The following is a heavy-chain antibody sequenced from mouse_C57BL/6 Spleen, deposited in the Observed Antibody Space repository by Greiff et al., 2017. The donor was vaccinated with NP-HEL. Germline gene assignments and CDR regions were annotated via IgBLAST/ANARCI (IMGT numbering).Heavy chain of an antibody. Sequence: QVQLQQPGAELVKPGASVKLSCKASGYTFTSYWMQWVKQRPGQGLEWIGEIDPSDSYTNYNQKFKGKATLTVDTSSSTAYMQLSSLTSEDSAVYYCAREGYGNYRSFAYWGQGTLVTVSA. D-gene: IGHD2-1*01. V-gene: IGHV1-50*01. CDR2: IDPSDSYT. CDR1: GYTFTSYW. CDR3: AREGYGNYRSFAY. J-gene: IGHJ3*01.